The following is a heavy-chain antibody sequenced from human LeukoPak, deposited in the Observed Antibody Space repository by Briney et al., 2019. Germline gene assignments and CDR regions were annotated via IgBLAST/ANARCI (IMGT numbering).Heavy chain of an antibody. J-gene: IGHJ4*02. CDR3: AKRDGSNSFEC. D-gene: IGHD3-22*01. Sequence: PGGSLRLSCAASGFTFSSNAMSWVRQAPGKGLEWVSTVSGSGGSTYYADSVKGRFTVSRDNSKNTLYLQMNGLRAEDTAVYYCAKRDGSNSFECRGQGTLVTVSS. CDR2: VSGSGGST. CDR1: GFTFSSNA. V-gene: IGHV3-23*01.